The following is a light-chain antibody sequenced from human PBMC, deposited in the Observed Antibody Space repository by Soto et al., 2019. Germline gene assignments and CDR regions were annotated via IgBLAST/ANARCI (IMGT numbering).Light chain of an antibody. Sequence: AIRMTQSPSSLSASTGDRVTITCLASQSVNYYLNWYQQKPGKAPNLLIYAASTLQTGVPSRFSGGGSGTDFTLTIDNLQPEDFATYYCQQVDAYPSTFGGGTRWIS. CDR2: AAS. CDR1: QSVNYY. CDR3: QQVDAYPST. V-gene: IGKV1-8*01. J-gene: IGKJ4*01.